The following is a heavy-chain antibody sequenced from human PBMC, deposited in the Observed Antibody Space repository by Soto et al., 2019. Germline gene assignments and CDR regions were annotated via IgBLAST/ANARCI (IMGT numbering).Heavy chain of an antibody. CDR1: GGTLRRYA. D-gene: IGHD2-21*02. CDR2: IIPIFGTA. CDR3: AKGCGGDCRPELDAFDI. J-gene: IGHJ3*02. V-gene: IGHV1-69*13. Sequence: GASVKVSRQASGGTLRRYAIHWVVQAPGQRLEWMGGIIPIFGTANYAQKFQGRVTITADESTSTAYMELSSLRSEDTAVYYCAKGCGGDCRPELDAFDIWGQGTMVTVSS.